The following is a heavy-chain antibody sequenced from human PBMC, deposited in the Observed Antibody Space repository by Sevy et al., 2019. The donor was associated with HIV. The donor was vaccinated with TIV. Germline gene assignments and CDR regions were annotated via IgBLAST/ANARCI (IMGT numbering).Heavy chain of an antibody. J-gene: IGHJ5*01. Sequence: GGSLRLSCAASGFTFSSYGMPWVRQAPGKGLEWVAFIRQDGSNKYYVDSVKGRFTISRDNSKNTLYLQMNSLRAEDTAVYYCAKDITRSGAVEGFDSWGQGTLVTVSS. V-gene: IGHV3-30*02. D-gene: IGHD3-10*01. CDR1: GFTFSSYG. CDR2: IRQDGSNK. CDR3: AKDITRSGAVEGFDS.